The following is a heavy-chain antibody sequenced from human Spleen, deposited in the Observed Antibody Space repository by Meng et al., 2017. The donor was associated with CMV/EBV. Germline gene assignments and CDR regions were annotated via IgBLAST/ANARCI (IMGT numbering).Heavy chain of an antibody. V-gene: IGHV4-28*01. D-gene: IGHD3-22*01. CDR2: IYYSGST. CDR1: GYSISSTNW. CDR3: ARNVPGTSAYYD. Sequence: VQLQESGPGFVKPSDTLSLTCAVSGYSISSTNWWGWIRQPPGKGLEWIGYIYYSGSTSYNPSLKSRVTMSVDTSKNQFSLNLNSVTAVDTAVYYCARNVPGTSAYYDWGQGTLVTVSS. J-gene: IGHJ4*02.